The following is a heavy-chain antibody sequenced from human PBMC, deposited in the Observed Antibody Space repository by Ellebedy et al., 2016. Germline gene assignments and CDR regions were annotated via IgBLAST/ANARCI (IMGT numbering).Heavy chain of an antibody. D-gene: IGHD3-10*01. CDR2: ISSSSTYI. V-gene: IGHV3-21*01. CDR3: VRSGESAYYFDY. CDR1: GFTFRSYS. J-gene: IGHJ4*02. Sequence: GGSLRLXXAASGFTFRSYSMNWVRQAPGKGLEWVSSISSSSTYIYYADSVKGRFTISRDNAQNSLYLQMNSVRAEDTAVFYCVRSGESAYYFDYWGQGILVTVSS.